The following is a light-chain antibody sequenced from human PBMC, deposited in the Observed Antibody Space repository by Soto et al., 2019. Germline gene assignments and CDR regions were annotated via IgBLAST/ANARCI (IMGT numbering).Light chain of an antibody. Sequence: QSVLTQSPSASASLGASVKLTCTLSSGDSSYAIAWHQQQPEKGPRYLMKVDSDGSHNKGDGISDRFSGSRSGTERYLTISSLQSEDEADYYCQTWGTGSHVVFGGGTKLTAL. CDR3: QTWGTGSHVV. CDR1: SGDSSYA. CDR2: VDSDGSH. V-gene: IGLV4-69*01. J-gene: IGLJ2*01.